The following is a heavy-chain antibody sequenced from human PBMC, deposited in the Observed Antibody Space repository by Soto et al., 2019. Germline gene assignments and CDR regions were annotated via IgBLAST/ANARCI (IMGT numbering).Heavy chain of an antibody. J-gene: IGHJ6*03. CDR2: INHSGST. CDR1: GGSFSGYY. D-gene: IGHD3-10*01. Sequence: SETLSLTCAVYGGSFSGYYWSWIRQPPGKGLEWIGEINHSGSTNYNPSLKSRVTISVDTSKNQFSLKLGSVTAADTAVYYCARGRHYGSGRHYYYMDVWGKGTTVTVSS. V-gene: IGHV4-34*01. CDR3: ARGRHYGSGRHYYYMDV.